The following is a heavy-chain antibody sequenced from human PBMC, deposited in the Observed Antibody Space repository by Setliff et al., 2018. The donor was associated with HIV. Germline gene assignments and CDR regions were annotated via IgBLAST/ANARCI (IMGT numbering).Heavy chain of an antibody. V-gene: IGHV4-34*01. CDR3: ARLVVITTNFGY. D-gene: IGHD3-22*01. CDR1: GGSFSDNY. Sequence: SETLSLTCAVYGGSFSDNYWSWIRQSPGKGLEWIGSIYYSGSTYYNPSLKSRVTISVDTSKNQFSLKLSSVTAADTAVYYCARLVVITTNFGYWGQGTLVTVSS. J-gene: IGHJ4*02. CDR2: IYYSGST.